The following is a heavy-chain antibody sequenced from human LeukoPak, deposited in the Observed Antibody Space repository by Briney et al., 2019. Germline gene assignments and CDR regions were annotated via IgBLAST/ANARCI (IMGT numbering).Heavy chain of an antibody. CDR2: IKPDGSET. CDR1: GFTFSTYW. Sequence: PGGSLRLSCSASGFTFSTYWMSWVRKAPGKGLEWVASIKPDGSETSYVDSVRGRFTISRDNPKSSLYLQMNSLTAEDTAVYHCTRDASWGQGTLVTVSS. J-gene: IGHJ5*02. CDR3: TRDAS. V-gene: IGHV3-7*01.